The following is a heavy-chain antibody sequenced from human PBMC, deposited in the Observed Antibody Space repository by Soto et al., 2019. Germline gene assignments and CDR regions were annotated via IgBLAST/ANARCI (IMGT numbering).Heavy chain of an antibody. V-gene: IGHV2-70*11. Sequence: SGPTLVNPTQTLTLTCTFSGFSLSTSGMCVNWIRQPPGKALEWLARIDWDDDKYYSTSLKTRLTISKDTSKNQVVLTMTNMDPVDTATYYCARIAPYSSGRRYFDYWGQGTLVTVS. CDR1: GFSLSTSGMC. J-gene: IGHJ4*02. D-gene: IGHD6-19*01. CDR2: IDWDDDK. CDR3: ARIAPYSSGRRYFDY.